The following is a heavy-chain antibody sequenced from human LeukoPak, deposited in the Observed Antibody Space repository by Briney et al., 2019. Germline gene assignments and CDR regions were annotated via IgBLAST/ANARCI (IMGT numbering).Heavy chain of an antibody. D-gene: IGHD2-15*01. V-gene: IGHV4-59*01. J-gene: IGHJ4*02. CDR3: ARIHRYCSGGACYVLDN. CDR2: VYYSGST. CDR1: GGSISNYY. Sequence: SETLSLTCTVSGGSISNYYWSWIRQPPGKGLEWIGYVYYSGSTNYNPSFKSRITISVDTSRNQFSLQLSSVTAADTAVYYCARIHRYCSGGACYVLDNWGQGTLVAVSS.